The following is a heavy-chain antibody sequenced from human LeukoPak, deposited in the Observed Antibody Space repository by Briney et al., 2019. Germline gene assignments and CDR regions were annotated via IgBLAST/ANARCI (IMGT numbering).Heavy chain of an antibody. CDR2: VYYSGST. Sequence: SGTLSLTCTVSGGSISSYYWSWIRQPPGKGLEWIGYVYYSGSTNYNPSLKSRVTISVDTSKNQFSLKLSSVTAADTAVYHCARDSRTTTAFDIWGQGTMVTVSS. CDR3: ARDSRTTTAFDI. D-gene: IGHD1-1*01. V-gene: IGHV4-59*01. J-gene: IGHJ3*02. CDR1: GGSISSYY.